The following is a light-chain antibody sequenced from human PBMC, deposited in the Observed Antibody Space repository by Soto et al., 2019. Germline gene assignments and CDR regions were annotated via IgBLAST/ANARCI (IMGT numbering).Light chain of an antibody. V-gene: IGKV3-20*01. CDR1: QSVSSH. CDR3: QQFGTPLT. J-gene: IGKJ4*01. CDR2: GAS. Sequence: ILVTKSPFTVSFYPGERSTLSFRTSQSVSSHVAWYQQRPGQAPRLLIHGASKRATGIPDRFSGRGSGTDFTLTSSRLEPEDCAVYFCQQFGTPLTFGGGTKVDIK.